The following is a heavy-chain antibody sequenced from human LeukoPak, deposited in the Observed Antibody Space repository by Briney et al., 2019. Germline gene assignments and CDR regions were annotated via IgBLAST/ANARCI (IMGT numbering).Heavy chain of an antibody. CDR2: INPNSGES. D-gene: IGHD4-11*01. J-gene: IGHJ4*02. V-gene: IGHV1-2*02. CDR3: ARDRDYSNTERGFDY. CDR1: GYTFTDYY. Sequence: ASVKVSCKTSGYTFTDYYIHWVRQAPGQGLEWMGWINPNSGESNSAQKFQGRVTMTGDTSISTAYMELRRVTSDDTAVYYCARDRDYSNTERGFDYWGQGTLVTVSS.